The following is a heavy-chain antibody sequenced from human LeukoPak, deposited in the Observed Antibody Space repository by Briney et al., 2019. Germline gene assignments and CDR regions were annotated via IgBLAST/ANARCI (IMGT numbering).Heavy chain of an antibody. Sequence: GGSLRLSCTTSGFTFGDYAMSWVRQAPGKGLEWVSVTYSDGTTYYADSVKGRFTISRDNSKNTLDLQMNSLRAEDTATYYCAKEKRNLRGTRDAFDIWGQGTMVTVS. CDR2: TYSDGTT. D-gene: IGHD1-7*01. CDR3: AKEKRNLRGTRDAFDI. J-gene: IGHJ3*02. V-gene: IGHV3-53*01. CDR1: GFTFGDYA.